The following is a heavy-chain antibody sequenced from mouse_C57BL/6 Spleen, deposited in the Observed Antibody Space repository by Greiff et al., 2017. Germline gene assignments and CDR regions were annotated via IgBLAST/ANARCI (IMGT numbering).Heavy chain of an antibody. Sequence: DVQLVESGGDLVKPGGSLKLSCAASGFTFSSYGMSWVRQTPDKRLEWVATISSGGSYTYYPESVKGRFTISRDNAKNTLYLHMSSLTSADTALYYGATQLPSRGFDYWGQGTTLTVSS. CDR3: ATQLPSRGFDY. V-gene: IGHV5-6*01. CDR2: ISSGGSYT. CDR1: GFTFSSYG. J-gene: IGHJ2*01.